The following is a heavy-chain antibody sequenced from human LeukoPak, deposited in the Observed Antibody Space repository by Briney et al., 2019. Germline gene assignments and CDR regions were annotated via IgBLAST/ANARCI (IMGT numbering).Heavy chain of an antibody. CDR2: ISGSGGST. CDR1: GFTFSSYA. Sequence: GGSLRLSCAASGFTFSSYATSWVRQAPGKGLEWVSAISGSGGSTYYADSVKGRFTISRDNSKNTLYLQMNSLRAEDTAVYYCAKGSDFWSGYYNDYWGQGTLVTVSS. D-gene: IGHD3-3*01. CDR3: AKGSDFWSGYYNDY. V-gene: IGHV3-23*01. J-gene: IGHJ4*02.